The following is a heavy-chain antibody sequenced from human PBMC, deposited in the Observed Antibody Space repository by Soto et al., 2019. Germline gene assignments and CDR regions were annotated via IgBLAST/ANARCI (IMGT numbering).Heavy chain of an antibody. Sequence: ASVKVSCKASGYTFTSYGISWVRQAPGQGLEWMGWISAYNGNTNYAQKLQGRVTMTTDTSTSTAYMELRSLRSDDTAVYYCAVGSISSGWYDYFDYWGQGTLVTVSS. CDR2: ISAYNGNT. D-gene: IGHD6-19*01. CDR1: GYTFTSYG. V-gene: IGHV1-18*01. CDR3: AVGSISSGWYDYFDY. J-gene: IGHJ4*02.